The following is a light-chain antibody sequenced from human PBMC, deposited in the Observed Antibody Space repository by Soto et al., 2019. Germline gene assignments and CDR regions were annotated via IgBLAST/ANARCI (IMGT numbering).Light chain of an antibody. CDR1: QSVSSN. J-gene: IGKJ1*01. CDR3: QQYNNWPLWT. CDR2: GAS. Sequence: EIVMTQSPPTLPVSPGERATLSCRASQSVSSNLAWYQQKPGQAPRLLVYGASTRPTGIPTRFSGSGSGTEFTLTISSLQSEDFAVYYCQQYNNWPLWTFGQGTKVDIK. V-gene: IGKV3-15*01.